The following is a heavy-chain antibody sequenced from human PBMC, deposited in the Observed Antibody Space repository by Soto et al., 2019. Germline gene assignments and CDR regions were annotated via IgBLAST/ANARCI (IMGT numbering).Heavy chain of an antibody. CDR1: GFTFSSYA. CDR2: ISGSGGST. CDR3: AKGRWGDWFRHLFDY. J-gene: IGHJ4*02. Sequence: EVQLLESGGGLVQPGGSLRLSCAASGFTFSSYAMSWVRQAPGKGLEWVSAISGSGGSTYYADSVKGRFTISRDNYKNTLYLQMNSLRAEDTAVYYCAKGRWGDWFRHLFDYWGQGTLVTVSS. D-gene: IGHD3-9*01. V-gene: IGHV3-23*01.